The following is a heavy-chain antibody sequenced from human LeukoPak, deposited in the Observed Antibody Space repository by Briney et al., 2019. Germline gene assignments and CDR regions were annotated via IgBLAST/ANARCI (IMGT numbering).Heavy chain of an antibody. J-gene: IGHJ4*02. V-gene: IGHV3-23*01. Sequence: PGGSLRLSCAASGFTFSSYAMSWVRQAPGKGLEWVSTISHSAYTTYYADSVKGRFTISRDSSKNTLYLQMNSLSADDTAVYYCARDRGGGAPDYWGQGSLVTVSS. CDR3: ARDRGGGAPDY. CDR1: GFTFSSYA. D-gene: IGHD2-15*01. CDR2: ISHSAYTT.